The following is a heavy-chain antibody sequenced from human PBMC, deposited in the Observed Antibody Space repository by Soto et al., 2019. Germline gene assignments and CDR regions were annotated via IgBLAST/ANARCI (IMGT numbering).Heavy chain of an antibody. CDR1: GFTFSSYG. J-gene: IGHJ6*03. CDR2: ISYDGSNK. D-gene: IGHD1-7*01. V-gene: IGHV3-30*18. Sequence: GGSLRLSCAASGFTFSSYGMHWVRQAPGKGLEWVAVISYDGSNKYYADSVKGRFTISRDNSKNTLYLQMNSLRAEDTAVYYCAKDWNYVFYYYYMDVWGKGTTVTVSS. CDR3: AKDWNYVFYYYYMDV.